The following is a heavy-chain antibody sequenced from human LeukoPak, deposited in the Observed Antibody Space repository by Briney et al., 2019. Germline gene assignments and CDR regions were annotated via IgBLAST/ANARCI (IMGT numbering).Heavy chain of an antibody. CDR2: IFYSGNT. CDR3: ARVGTMIPNWFDP. D-gene: IGHD3-22*01. CDR1: GGSIRSADYY. Sequence: SETLSLTCTVSGGSIRSADYYWSWIRQPPGEGLEWIGYIFYSGNTHYNPSLKSRVTISVDTSKNQFSLSLRSVTAADTALYFCARVGTMIPNWFDPWGQGTLVTVSS. J-gene: IGHJ5*02. V-gene: IGHV4-30-4*01.